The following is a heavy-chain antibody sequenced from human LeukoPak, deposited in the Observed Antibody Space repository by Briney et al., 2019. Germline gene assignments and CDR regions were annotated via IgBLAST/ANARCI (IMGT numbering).Heavy chain of an antibody. Sequence: ASVKVSCKASRGTFSNYAISWVRQAPGQGLEWMGGIIPMFGTANYAQKFQGRVTITADESTRTAYMELSSLRSEDTAVYYCARDARHKYCSSAICYRGWFDPWGQGTLVTVSS. D-gene: IGHD2-2*01. J-gene: IGHJ5*02. CDR1: RGTFSNYA. CDR3: ARDARHKYCSSAICYRGWFDP. V-gene: IGHV1-69*13. CDR2: IIPMFGTA.